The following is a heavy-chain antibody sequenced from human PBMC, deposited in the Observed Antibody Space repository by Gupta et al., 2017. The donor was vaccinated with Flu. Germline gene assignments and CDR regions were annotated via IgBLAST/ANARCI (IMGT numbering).Heavy chain of an antibody. CDR2: RNRVGSEK. CDR3: VREENFGGEFDS. Sequence: VRGAAGGGRVRVADRNRVGSEKNYLKAVKGRSTISRDNAKNSLLLEINSLGVDDTAVYYCVREENFGGEFDSWGQGTLVTVSS. D-gene: IGHD2-21*01. J-gene: IGHJ4*02. V-gene: IGHV3-7*01.